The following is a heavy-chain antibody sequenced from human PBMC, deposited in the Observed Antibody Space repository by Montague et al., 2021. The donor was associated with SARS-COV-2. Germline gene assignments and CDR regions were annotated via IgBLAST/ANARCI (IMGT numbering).Heavy chain of an antibody. CDR1: GGSFSTYS. V-gene: IGHV4-34*01. J-gene: IGHJ6*03. Sequence: SETLSLTCAVHGGSFSTYSWNWIRQHPGKGLEWIGEIHHGGSTNYNPSLKSRVTISADTSQNQFSLKLTSVAAADTAVYYCARLGDGVVPSPILGVGPYYSYYYMDVWGKGTTVTVSS. D-gene: IGHD3-10*01. CDR2: IHHGGST. CDR3: ARLGDGVVPSPILGVGPYYSYYYMDV.